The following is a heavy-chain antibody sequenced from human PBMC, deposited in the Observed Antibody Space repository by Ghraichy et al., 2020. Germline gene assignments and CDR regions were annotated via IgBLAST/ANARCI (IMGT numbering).Heavy chain of an antibody. CDR1: GFTFSTYA. D-gene: IGHD5/OR15-5a*01. Sequence: GGSLRLSCAASGFTFSTYAMTWVRQAPGKGLEWVSATSGGGGSTYYADSVKGRFTISRDNSKNTPYLQMNSLRAEDTAVYSCAKVVSWRYFDLWGRGTLVTVSS. V-gene: IGHV3-23*01. CDR3: AKVVSWRYFDL. CDR2: TSGGGGST. J-gene: IGHJ2*01.